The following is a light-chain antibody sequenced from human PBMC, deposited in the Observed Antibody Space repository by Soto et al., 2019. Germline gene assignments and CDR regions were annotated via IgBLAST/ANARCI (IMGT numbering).Light chain of an antibody. Sequence: DIQMTQSPSSLSASVGDRVTITCRASQSIRSYLNWYQQKPGKAPKLLIYAASSLQGGVPSRFSGGGSGTDFTRTISSLQPGGFATYYCQQSYSSTFGKGTELEVK. V-gene: IGKV1-39*01. CDR3: QQSYSST. CDR2: AAS. CDR1: QSIRSY. J-gene: IGKJ2*01.